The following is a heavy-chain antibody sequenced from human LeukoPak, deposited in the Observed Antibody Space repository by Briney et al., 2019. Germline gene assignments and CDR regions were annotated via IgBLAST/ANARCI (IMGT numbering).Heavy chain of an antibody. Sequence: ASVKVSCKVSGYTLTELSMHWVRQAPGKGLEWMGGFDPEDGETIYAQKFQGRVTMTEDTSTDTAYMELSSLRSEDTAVYYCATAPLGIAVAGTYYVMDVWGKGTTVTVSS. CDR2: FDPEDGET. V-gene: IGHV1-24*01. D-gene: IGHD6-19*01. J-gene: IGHJ6*04. CDR3: ATAPLGIAVAGTYYVMDV. CDR1: GYTLTELS.